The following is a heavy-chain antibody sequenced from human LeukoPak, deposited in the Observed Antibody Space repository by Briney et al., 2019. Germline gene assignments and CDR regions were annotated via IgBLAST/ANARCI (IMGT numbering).Heavy chain of an antibody. CDR2: IYYSGTT. J-gene: IGHJ4*02. CDR3: SRDGSSGYGPNIYFDY. V-gene: IGHV4-59*01. D-gene: IGHD5-12*01. CDR1: AASIASYY. Sequence: SETLSLTWTVSAASIASYYCNWVRQPPGKGLQWIGYIYYSGTTNYNPSLKGRVTISINTSKNQFSLELSSVAAWDPAVYYCSRDGSSGYGPNIYFDYWGQGTLVTVSS.